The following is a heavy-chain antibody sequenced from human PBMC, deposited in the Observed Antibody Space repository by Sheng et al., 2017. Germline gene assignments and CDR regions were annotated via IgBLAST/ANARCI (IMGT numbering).Heavy chain of an antibody. CDR3: ARELGRAEVGAPFDY. CDR1: GFTVSSNY. V-gene: IGHV3-66*01. Sequence: EVQLVESGGGLVQPGGSLRLSCAASGFTVSSNYMSWVRQAPGKGLEWVSVIYSGGSTYYADSVKGRFTISRDNSKNTLYLQMNSLRAEDTAVYYCARELGRAEVGAPFDYVGPGNAGHRL. J-gene: IGHJ4*02. D-gene: IGHD1-26*01. CDR2: IYSGGST.